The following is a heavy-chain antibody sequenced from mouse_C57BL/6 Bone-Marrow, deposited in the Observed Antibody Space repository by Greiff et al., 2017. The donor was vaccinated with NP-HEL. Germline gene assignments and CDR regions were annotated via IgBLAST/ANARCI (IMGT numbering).Heavy chain of an antibody. CDR2: IDPSDSET. Sequence: VQLQQPGAELVRPGSSVKLSCKASGYTFTSYWMHWVKQRPIQGLEWIGNIDPSDSETHSNQKFKDKATLTVDKSSSTAYMQLSSLTSEDSAVYYCARYLLFYWGQGTTLTVSS. J-gene: IGHJ2*01. CDR1: GYTFTSYW. D-gene: IGHD5-1*01. CDR3: ARYLLFY. V-gene: IGHV1-52*01.